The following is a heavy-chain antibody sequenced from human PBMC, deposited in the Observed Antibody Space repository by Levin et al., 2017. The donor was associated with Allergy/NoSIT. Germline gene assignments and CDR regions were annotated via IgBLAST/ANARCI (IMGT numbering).Heavy chain of an antibody. CDR2: ISSSSSYI. J-gene: IGHJ4*02. CDR1: GFTFSSYS. Sequence: AGGSLRLSCAASGFTFSSYSMNWVRQAPGKGLEWVSSISSSSSYIYYADSVKGRFTISRDNAKNSLYLQMNSLRAEDTAVYYCASDIVVVPASTHPRRDYWGQGTLVTVSS. CDR3: ASDIVVVPASTHPRRDY. D-gene: IGHD2-2*01. V-gene: IGHV3-21*01.